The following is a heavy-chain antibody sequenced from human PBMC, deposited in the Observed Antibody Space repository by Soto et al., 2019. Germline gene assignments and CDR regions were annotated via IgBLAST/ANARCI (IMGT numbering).Heavy chain of an antibody. CDR2: MSWNSGNI. Sequence: PGGSLRLSCVASGFGFGGYAMHWVRQGPGKGLEWVSGMSWNSGNIGYADSVKGRFTISRDNAKNSLYLQMNSLSAEDTALYYCAKDIGGEMHAFDIWGQVTMVTVSS. CDR3: AKDIGGEMHAFDI. D-gene: IGHD2-15*01. J-gene: IGHJ3*02. CDR1: GFGFGGYA. V-gene: IGHV3-9*01.